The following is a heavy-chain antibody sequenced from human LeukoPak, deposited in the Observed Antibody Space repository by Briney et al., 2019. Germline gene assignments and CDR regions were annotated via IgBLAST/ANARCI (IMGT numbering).Heavy chain of an antibody. Sequence: GGSLRLSCAASGFTFSYYGIHWVRQAPGKGLEWVAVMWSDGRSKYFADSVKGRFTISRDNSRNTLYLQMNSLRGEDTAVYFCARDAETSSHNSYFDYWGQGTLVTVSS. CDR3: ARDAETSSHNSYFDY. J-gene: IGHJ4*02. CDR2: MWSDGRSK. D-gene: IGHD2-2*01. CDR1: GFTFSYYG. V-gene: IGHV3-33*01.